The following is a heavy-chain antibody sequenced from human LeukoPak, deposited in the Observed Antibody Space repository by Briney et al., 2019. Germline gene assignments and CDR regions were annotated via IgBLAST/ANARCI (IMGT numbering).Heavy chain of an antibody. Sequence: PGGSLRLSCAASGFSFSRYWMTWVRQAPGKGLEWVANIKEVGTKTYYVDSVKGRFTVSRDNAQNSLYLQMNSLTPEDTAVYFCARGEAFCDYWGQGALVTVSS. J-gene: IGHJ4*02. CDR3: ARGEAFCDY. CDR1: GFSFSRYW. V-gene: IGHV3-7*05. CDR2: IKEVGTKT.